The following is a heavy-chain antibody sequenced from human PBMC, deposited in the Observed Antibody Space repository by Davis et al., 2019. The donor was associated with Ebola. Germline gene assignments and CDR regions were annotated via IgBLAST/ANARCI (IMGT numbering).Heavy chain of an antibody. CDR3: AKDISVEIWHLGEFDY. CDR2: IGGGGDDT. J-gene: IGHJ4*02. D-gene: IGHD3-16*01. CDR1: GFTFNYFA. V-gene: IGHV3-23*01. Sequence: GESLKISCTASGFTFNYFAMSWVRQAPGKGLEWVSLIGGGGDDTYYPDSVKGRFTISRDNSKNMLFLQMNSLRAEDTAVYYCAKDISVEIWHLGEFDYWGQGTLVTVSS.